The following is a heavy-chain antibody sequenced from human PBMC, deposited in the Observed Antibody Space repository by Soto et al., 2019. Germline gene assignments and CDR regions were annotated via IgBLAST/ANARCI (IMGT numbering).Heavy chain of an antibody. CDR1: GFTFSSYG. J-gene: IGHJ6*02. Sequence: QVQLVESGGGVVQPGRSLRLSCAASGFTFSSYGMHWVRQAPGKGLEWVAVISYDGSNKYYADSVKGRFTISRDNSKNTAVLQMNLLRAEDQAVFYCAEGARLRIHLYGMDVWGQGTTVTVSS. CDR2: ISYDGSNK. D-gene: IGHD4-17*01. CDR3: AEGARLRIHLYGMDV. V-gene: IGHV3-30*18.